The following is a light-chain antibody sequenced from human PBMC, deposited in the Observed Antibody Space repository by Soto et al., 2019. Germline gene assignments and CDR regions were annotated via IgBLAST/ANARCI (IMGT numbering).Light chain of an antibody. CDR2: DAS. CDR1: QSVSAY. Sequence: EIVLTQSPVTLSLSPGERATLSCRASQSVSAYLAWFQQKAGQPPRLLIYDASDRASGVPPRFSGSGSGTDFTLIITGLEPEDSAVYYCQHRSNWPWTFGQGTKVEV. V-gene: IGKV3-11*01. CDR3: QHRSNWPWT. J-gene: IGKJ1*01.